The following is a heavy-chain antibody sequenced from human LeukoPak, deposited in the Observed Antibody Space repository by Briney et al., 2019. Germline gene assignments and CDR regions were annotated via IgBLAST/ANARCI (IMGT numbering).Heavy chain of an antibody. Sequence: GRSLRLSCAASGFTFSSYGMHWVRQAPGKGLEWVAVISYDGSNKYYADSVKGRFTISRDNSRNTLYLQMNSLRAEDTAVYYCARELVSSIVVVTAMGYFDYWGQGTLVTVSS. J-gene: IGHJ4*02. CDR1: GFTFSSYG. D-gene: IGHD2-21*02. V-gene: IGHV3-30*03. CDR2: ISYDGSNK. CDR3: ARELVSSIVVVTAMGYFDY.